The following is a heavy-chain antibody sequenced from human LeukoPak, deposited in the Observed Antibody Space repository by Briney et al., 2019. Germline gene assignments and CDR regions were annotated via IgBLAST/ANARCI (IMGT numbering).Heavy chain of an antibody. CDR3: ARQAGMANYYYYMDV. D-gene: IGHD5-24*01. CDR2: IIPIFGTA. CDR1: GGTFSSYA. J-gene: IGHJ6*03. Sequence: ASVKVSCKASGGTFSSYAISWVRQAPGQGLEWMGGIIPIFGTANYAQKFQGRVTITADKSTSTAYMELSSLRSEDTAVYYCARQAGMANYYYYMDVWGKGTTVTVSS. V-gene: IGHV1-69*06.